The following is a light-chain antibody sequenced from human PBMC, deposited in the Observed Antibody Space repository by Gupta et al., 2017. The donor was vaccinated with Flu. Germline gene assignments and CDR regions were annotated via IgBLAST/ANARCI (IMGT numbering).Light chain of an antibody. J-gene: IGKJ2*01. Sequence: EIVLTQTPGTLSLSPGERAILSCRASQSVSSSYLAWYQQKPGQAPRLLIYGASSRATGISDRFSGSGSGTDFTLTISRLEPEDFAVYYCQQYEAFGQGTKLEIK. CDR2: GAS. CDR1: QSVSSSY. CDR3: QQYEA. V-gene: IGKV3-20*01.